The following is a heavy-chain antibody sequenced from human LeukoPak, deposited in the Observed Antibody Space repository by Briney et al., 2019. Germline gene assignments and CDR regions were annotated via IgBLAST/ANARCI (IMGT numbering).Heavy chain of an antibody. CDR1: GDSISSSDYY. Sequence: SETLSLTCTVSGDSISSSDYYWGWIRQPPGKGLGWIGTISYSGSTYYNPSLKSRVTISVDTSKNQFSLKLSSVTAADTAVYYCAREYVAAAGNNWFDPWGQGTLVTVSS. CDR3: AREYVAAAGNNWFDP. J-gene: IGHJ5*02. V-gene: IGHV4-39*07. CDR2: ISYSGST. D-gene: IGHD6-13*01.